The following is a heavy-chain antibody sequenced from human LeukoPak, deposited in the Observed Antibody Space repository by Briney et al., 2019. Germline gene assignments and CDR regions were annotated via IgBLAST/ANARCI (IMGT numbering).Heavy chain of an antibody. CDR2: INPNSGGT. CDR1: GYSFTDYY. D-gene: IGHD6-19*01. V-gene: IGHV1-2*02. CDR3: ARDPSGSGWYLVFDY. J-gene: IGHJ4*02. Sequence: ASVKVSCKTSGYSFTDYYMHWVRQAPGQGLEWMGWINPNSGGTNYAQKFQGRVTMTRDTSISTAYMELSRLRSDDTAVYYCARDPSGSGWYLVFDYWGQGTLVTVSS.